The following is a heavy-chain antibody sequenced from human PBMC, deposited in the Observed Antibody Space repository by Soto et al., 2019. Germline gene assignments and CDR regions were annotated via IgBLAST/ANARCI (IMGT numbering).Heavy chain of an antibody. J-gene: IGHJ5*02. V-gene: IGHV4-39*01. CDR1: GGSISSSSYY. CDR3: ARQGRFLEWLSSNWFDP. CDR2: IYYSGST. D-gene: IGHD3-3*01. Sequence: PSETLSLTCTVSGGSISSSSYYWGWIRQPPGKGLEWIGSIYYSGSTYYNPSLKSRVTISVDTSKNQFSLKLSSVTAVDTAVYYCARQGRFLEWLSSNWFDPWGQGTLVTVSS.